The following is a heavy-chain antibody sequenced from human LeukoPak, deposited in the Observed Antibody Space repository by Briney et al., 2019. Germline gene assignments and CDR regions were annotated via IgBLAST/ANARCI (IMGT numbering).Heavy chain of an antibody. V-gene: IGHV3-21*01. J-gene: IGHJ6*03. CDR3: ARNGCSSTSCYYYYYYYYMDV. CDR2: ISSSSSYI. CDR1: GFTFSSYS. D-gene: IGHD2-2*01. Sequence: GGSLRLSCAASGFTFSSYSMNWVRQAPGKGLEWVSSISSSSSYIYYADSVKCRFTISRDNAKNSLYLQMNSLRAEDTAVYYCARNGCSSTSCYYYYYYYYMDVWGKGTTVTVSS.